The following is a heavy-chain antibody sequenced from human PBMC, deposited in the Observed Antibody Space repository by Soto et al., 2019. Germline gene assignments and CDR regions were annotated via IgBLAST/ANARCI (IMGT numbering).Heavy chain of an antibody. D-gene: IGHD2-21*02. CDR3: ARSIVVVTALDY. V-gene: IGHV1-3*05. CDR1: GYTFTSYA. J-gene: IGHJ4*02. CDR2: ISAGNGNT. Sequence: QVQLVQSGAEEKKPGASVKVSCKASGYTFTSYAMHWVRQTTGQRLEWMGWISAGNGNTKYSQKFQGRVTITRDTSASTAYMELSSLRSEDTAVYYCARSIVVVTALDYWGQGTLVTVSS.